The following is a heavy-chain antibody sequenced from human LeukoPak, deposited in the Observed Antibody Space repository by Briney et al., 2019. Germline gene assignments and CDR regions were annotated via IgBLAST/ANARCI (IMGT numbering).Heavy chain of an antibody. V-gene: IGHV4-59*08. CDR3: ARHTPYDFWSGYRPYYYGMDV. Sequence: SETLSLTCTVSGGSISSYYWSWIRQPPGKGLEWIGYIYYSGSTNYNPSPKSRVTISVDTSKNQFSLKLSSVTAADTAVYYCARHTPYDFWSGYRPYYYGMDVWGQGTTVTVSS. J-gene: IGHJ6*02. CDR2: IYYSGST. CDR1: GGSISSYY. D-gene: IGHD3-3*01.